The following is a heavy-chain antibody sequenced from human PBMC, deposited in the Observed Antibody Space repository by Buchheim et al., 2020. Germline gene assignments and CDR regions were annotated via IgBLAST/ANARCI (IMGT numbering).Heavy chain of an antibody. D-gene: IGHD6-19*01. CDR2: IYSGGST. J-gene: IGHJ5*02. CDR3: ARGIAVAGRHWFDP. Sequence: EVQLLDSGGAFVQPGGSLRLSCAASGFTFSTYAMTWVRQAPGKGLEWVSVIYSGGSTYYADSVKGRFTISRDNSKNTLYLQMNSLRAEDTAVYYCARGIAVAGRHWFDPWGQGTL. V-gene: IGHV3-66*01. CDR1: GFTFSTYA.